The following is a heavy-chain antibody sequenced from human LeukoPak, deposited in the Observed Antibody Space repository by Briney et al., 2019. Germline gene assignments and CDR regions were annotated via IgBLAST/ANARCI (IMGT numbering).Heavy chain of an antibody. D-gene: IGHD3-3*01. V-gene: IGHV4-39*01. CDR3: ARLPRITIFGVVDPFDY. Sequence: SETLSLTCTVSGGSITTSIQYWVWIRQPPGKGLEWIGSIYYDGSTYYHPSLKSRFTISVETSKNQFSLKLSSVTAADTAVYYCARLPRITIFGVVDPFDYWGQGTLVTVSS. CDR2: IYYDGST. J-gene: IGHJ4*02. CDR1: GGSITTSIQY.